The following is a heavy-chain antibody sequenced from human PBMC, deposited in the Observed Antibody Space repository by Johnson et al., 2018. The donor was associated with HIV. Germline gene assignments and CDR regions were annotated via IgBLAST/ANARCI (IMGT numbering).Heavy chain of an antibody. CDR2: ISYDGDNE. D-gene: IGHD1-26*01. Sequence: QVQLVESGGGVVRPGRSLRLSCSASGFTFSNYGMQWVRQAPGKGLEWVAVISYDGDNEYYADSVKGRFTISRDNSKNTLYLQVNSLRPEDTAVYYCAKNNQVWGLLPLDAFDIWGQGTLITVSS. J-gene: IGHJ3*02. V-gene: IGHV3-30*18. CDR3: AKNNQVWGLLPLDAFDI. CDR1: GFTFSNYG.